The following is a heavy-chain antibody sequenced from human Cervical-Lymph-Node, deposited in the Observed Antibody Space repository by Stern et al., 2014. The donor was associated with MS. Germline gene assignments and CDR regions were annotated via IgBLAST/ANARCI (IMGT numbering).Heavy chain of an antibody. CDR3: ARGAPPEN. CDR2: IYPSDSDT. J-gene: IGHJ4*02. V-gene: IGHV5-51*03. D-gene: IGHD1-26*01. Sequence: DQLVQSGAEVKKPGESLKISCKTAGYSFTNYWIGWVRQMPGKGLEWMGIIYPSDSDTSYSPSFQGQVIISAAKSIGTAYLQWRSLKASDSGIYYCARGAPPENWGQGTLVTVSS. CDR1: GYSFTNYW.